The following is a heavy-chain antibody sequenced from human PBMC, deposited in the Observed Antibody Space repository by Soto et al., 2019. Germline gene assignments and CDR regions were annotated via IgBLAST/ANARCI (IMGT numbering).Heavy chain of an antibody. J-gene: IGHJ6*02. D-gene: IGHD3-10*01. V-gene: IGHV1-8*01. CDR1: GYTFTSYD. Sequence: ASVKVSCKASGYTFTSYDINWVRQATGQGLEWMGWMNPNSGNTGYAQKIQGRVTMTRNTSISTAYMELSSLRSEDTAVYYCASANYYGSGSYYGWYYYYGMDVWGQGTTVTVSS. CDR2: MNPNSGNT. CDR3: ASANYYGSGSYYGWYYYYGMDV.